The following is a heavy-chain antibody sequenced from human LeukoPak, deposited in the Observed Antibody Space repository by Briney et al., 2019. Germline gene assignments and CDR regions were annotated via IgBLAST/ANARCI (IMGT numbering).Heavy chain of an antibody. V-gene: IGHV3-7*04. CDR2: IKQDGSEK. J-gene: IGHJ4*02. D-gene: IGHD4-17*01. CDR1: GFTFSSYW. Sequence: GGSLRLSCAASGFTFSSYWMSWVRQAPGKGLEWVANIKQDGSEKYYVDSVKGRFTISRDNAKNSLYLQMNSLRAEDTAVYYCARGPPDYGDYCDYWGQGTLVTVSS. CDR3: ARGPPDYGDYCDY.